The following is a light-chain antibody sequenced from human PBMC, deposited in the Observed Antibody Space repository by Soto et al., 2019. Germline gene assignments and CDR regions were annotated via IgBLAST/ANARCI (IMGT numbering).Light chain of an antibody. CDR1: QTFSNSF. V-gene: IGKV3-20*01. CDR3: KQCGSSST. CDR2: GAS. Sequence: EIVLTQSPGTLSLSPVERATLSCRASQTFSNSFLSWFQQIPGQAPRLLIYGASMRATGIPDRFSGSGSGTDFTLTISRLEPEDFAVYYCKQCGSSSTCGQGTRREIK. J-gene: IGKJ5*01.